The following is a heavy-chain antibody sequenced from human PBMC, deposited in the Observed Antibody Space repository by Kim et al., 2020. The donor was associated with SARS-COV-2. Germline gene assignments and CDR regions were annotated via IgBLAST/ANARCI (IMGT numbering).Heavy chain of an antibody. CDR2: FDPEDGAT. Sequence: ASVKVSCKVSGYTLTELSMHWVRQAPGQGLEWMGGFDPEDGATIYAQKFQGRVTMTEDTSTDTAYMELSSLRSEDTAVYYCATDPHYYDSRNYCGQGTLVTVSS. CDR3: ATDPHYYDSRNY. J-gene: IGHJ4*02. V-gene: IGHV1-24*01. D-gene: IGHD3-22*01. CDR1: GYTLTELS.